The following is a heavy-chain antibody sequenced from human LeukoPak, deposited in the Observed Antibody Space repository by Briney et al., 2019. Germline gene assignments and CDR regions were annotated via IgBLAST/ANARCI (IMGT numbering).Heavy chain of an antibody. CDR1: GYTFTTYY. CDR2: INPSGGTT. D-gene: IGHD3-22*01. Sequence: ASVKVSCKASGYTFTTYYIRWVRQAPGQGLEWMGVINPSGGTTNYAQNFQGRVTMTRDTSTNTVYMDLSSLRSEDTAVYYCARGSLYYYDTSGAAGFDIWGQGTVVTVSS. CDR3: ARGSLYYYDTSGAAGFDI. V-gene: IGHV1-46*01. J-gene: IGHJ3*02.